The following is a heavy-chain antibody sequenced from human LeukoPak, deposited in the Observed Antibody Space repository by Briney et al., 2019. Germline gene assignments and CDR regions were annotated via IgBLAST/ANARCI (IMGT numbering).Heavy chain of an antibody. CDR3: ARGGDTSGYYHYFDY. Sequence: SETLSLTCTVSGGSINNYYWSWIRQPPGKGLEWIGYIYYSGSTNYNPSLKSRVTISVDTSKNQFSLKLSSVTAADTAVYYCARGGDTSGYYHYFDYWGQGTLVTVSS. V-gene: IGHV4-59*01. CDR2: IYYSGST. D-gene: IGHD3-22*01. J-gene: IGHJ4*02. CDR1: GGSINNYY.